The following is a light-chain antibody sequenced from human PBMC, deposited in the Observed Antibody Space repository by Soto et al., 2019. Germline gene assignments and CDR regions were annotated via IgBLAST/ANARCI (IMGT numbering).Light chain of an antibody. CDR1: QSFRGL. CDR3: QQRHMWPIT. J-gene: IGKJ5*01. V-gene: IGKV3-11*01. Sequence: EVVLTQSPVTLSLSPGERATLSCRASQSFRGLFAWYQQKPGQAPSLLIYDASNRATGIPPRFSGSGSGTDFTLTISSLAPEDSAVYYCQQRHMWPITFGQGTRLEIK. CDR2: DAS.